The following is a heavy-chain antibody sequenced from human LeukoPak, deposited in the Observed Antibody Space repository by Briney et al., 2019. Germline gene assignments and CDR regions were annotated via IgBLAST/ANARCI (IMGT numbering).Heavy chain of an antibody. CDR2: INPNSGGT. J-gene: IGHJ4*02. V-gene: IGHV1-2*02. CDR1: GYTFTGYY. D-gene: IGHD1-26*01. CDR3: ARVVGATFVSDY. Sequence: ASVKVSCKASGYTFTGYYMHWVRQAPGQGLEWMGWINPNSGGTNYAQKFQGRVTMTRDTSISTAYMELSRLRSDDTVVYYCARVVGATFVSDYWGQGTLVTVSS.